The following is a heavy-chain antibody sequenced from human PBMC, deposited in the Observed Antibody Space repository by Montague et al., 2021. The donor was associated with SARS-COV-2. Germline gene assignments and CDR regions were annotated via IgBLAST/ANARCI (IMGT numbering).Heavy chain of an antibody. V-gene: IGHV4-59*08. CDR1: GGSISSYY. Sequence: SETLSLTCTVSGGSISSYYWSWIRQPPGKGLEWIWYTYYSGSTNYNPSLKSRVTISIDTSKNQFSLKLSSVTAADTAVYYCARHALGYFDWLNEGYFDYWGQGTLVTVSS. J-gene: IGHJ4*02. CDR3: ARHALGYFDWLNEGYFDY. CDR2: TYYSGST. D-gene: IGHD3-9*01.